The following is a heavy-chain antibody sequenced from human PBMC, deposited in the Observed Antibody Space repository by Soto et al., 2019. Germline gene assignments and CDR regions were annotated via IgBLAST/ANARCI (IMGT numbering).Heavy chain of an antibody. Sequence: QVQLQQWGAGLLKPSETLSLTCAVYVGSFSAYYWNWVRQSPGKGLGWMGEIDHSGNIKYNSSLGSRVTISVDTSKHQFSLRLTSVTAADTAVYYCARGRKKMHFSNCGLGVWGQGTPVTVSS. V-gene: IGHV4-34*01. J-gene: IGHJ6*02. CDR2: IDHSGNI. CDR1: VGSFSAYY. CDR3: ARGRKKMHFSNCGLGV.